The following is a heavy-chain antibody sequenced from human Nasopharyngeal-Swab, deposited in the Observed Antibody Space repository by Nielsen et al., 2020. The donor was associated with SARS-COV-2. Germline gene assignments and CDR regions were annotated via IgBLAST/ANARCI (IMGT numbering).Heavy chain of an antibody. CDR3: ARDGDYSGWELTDY. CDR2: ISSSSSYI. Sequence: GESLKISCEASGFIFSSYWMSWVRQAPGKGLEWVSSISSSSSYIYYADSVKGRFTISRDNAKNSLYLQMNSLRAEDTAVYYCARDGDYSGWELTDYWGQGTLVTVSS. V-gene: IGHV3-21*01. CDR1: GFIFSSYW. D-gene: IGHD1-26*01. J-gene: IGHJ4*02.